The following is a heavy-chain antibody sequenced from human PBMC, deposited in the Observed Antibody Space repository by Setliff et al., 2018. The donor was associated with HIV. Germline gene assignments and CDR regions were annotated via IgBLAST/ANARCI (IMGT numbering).Heavy chain of an antibody. CDR3: ARRFSGSPWDY. Sequence: SETLSLTCAASGYSISSGFSRAWIRQPPGQGPPWTGTIYYLGNTYYNQSLKSRLTISVDTSRNLFSLHLSSVTAADTAVYYCARRFSGSPWDYWGQGTLVTVSS. CDR1: GYSISSGFS. CDR2: IYYLGNT. J-gene: IGHJ4*02. V-gene: IGHV4-38-2*01. D-gene: IGHD3-10*01.